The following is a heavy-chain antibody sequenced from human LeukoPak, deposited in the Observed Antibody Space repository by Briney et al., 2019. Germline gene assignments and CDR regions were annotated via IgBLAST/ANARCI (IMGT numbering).Heavy chain of an antibody. J-gene: IGHJ3*02. CDR2: IKQDGSEK. D-gene: IGHD5-12*01. V-gene: IGHV3-7*03. Sequence: GGSLRLSCAASGFTFSNYWMSWVRQAPGKGLEWVASIKQDGSEKHYVDSVKGRFTISRDNAKNSLYLQMNSLRAEDTALYYCAKERGYSGYGNAFDIWGQGTMVTVSS. CDR1: GFTFSNYW. CDR3: AKERGYSGYGNAFDI.